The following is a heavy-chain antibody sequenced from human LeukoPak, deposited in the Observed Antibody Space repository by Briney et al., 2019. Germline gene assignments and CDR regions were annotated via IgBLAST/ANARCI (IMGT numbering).Heavy chain of an antibody. CDR3: ARGYYYGSGSYFFDY. CDR1: GGSISSGSYY. CDR2: IYTSGST. J-gene: IGHJ4*02. V-gene: IGHV4-61*02. Sequence: PSQTLPLTCTVSGGSISSGSYYWSWIRQPAGKGLEWIGRIYTSGSTNYNPSLKSRVTISVDTSKNQFSLKLSSVTAADTAVYYCARGYYYGSGSYFFDYWGQGTLVTVSS. D-gene: IGHD3-10*01.